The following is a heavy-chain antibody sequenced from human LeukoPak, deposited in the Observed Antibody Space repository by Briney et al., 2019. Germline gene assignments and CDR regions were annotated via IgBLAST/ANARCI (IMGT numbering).Heavy chain of an antibody. J-gene: IGHJ4*02. CDR2: IYSGGST. CDR3: ARVGFRTGVDY. V-gene: IGHV3-66*01. D-gene: IGHD3-10*01. Sequence: GGSLRLSCAASEFSVGSNYMTWVRQAPGKGLEWVSLIYSGGSTYYADSVKGRFTISRDNSKNTLYLQMNSLRAEDTAVYYCARVGFRTGVDYWGQGTLVTVSS. CDR1: EFSVGSNY.